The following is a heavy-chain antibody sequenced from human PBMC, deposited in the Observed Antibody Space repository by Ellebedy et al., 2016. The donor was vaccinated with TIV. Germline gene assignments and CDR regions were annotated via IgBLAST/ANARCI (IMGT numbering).Heavy chain of an antibody. CDR3: AKFPYADFWSGPADY. Sequence: GESLKISXAASGFTFSSYAMSWVRQAPGKGLEWVSAISGSGGSTYYADSVKGRFTISRDNSKNTLYLQMNSLRAEDTAVYYCAKFPYADFWSGPADYWGQGTLVTVSS. CDR2: ISGSGGST. CDR1: GFTFSSYA. D-gene: IGHD3-3*01. J-gene: IGHJ4*02. V-gene: IGHV3-23*01.